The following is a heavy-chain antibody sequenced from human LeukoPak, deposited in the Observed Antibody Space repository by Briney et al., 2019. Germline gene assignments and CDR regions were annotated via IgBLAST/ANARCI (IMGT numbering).Heavy chain of an antibody. Sequence: ASVKVSCKASGYTFTGYYMHWVRQAPGQGLEWMGWINPNSGGTNYAQKFQGRVTMTRDTSISTAYMELSRLRSDDTAVYYCAREDCDSSGYYGPLDYWGQGTLVTVSS. V-gene: IGHV1-2*02. J-gene: IGHJ4*02. CDR2: INPNSGGT. D-gene: IGHD3-22*01. CDR1: GYTFTGYY. CDR3: AREDCDSSGYYGPLDY.